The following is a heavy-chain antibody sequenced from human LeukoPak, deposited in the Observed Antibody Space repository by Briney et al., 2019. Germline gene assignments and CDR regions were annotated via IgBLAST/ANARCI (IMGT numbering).Heavy chain of an antibody. Sequence: SETLSLTCTVSGGSISSGSYYWSWIRQPAGKGLEWIGRIYTSGSTNYNPSLKSRVTMSVDTSKNQLSLKLSSVTAADTAVYYCASSLAVAGTSWFDPWGQGTLVTVSS. V-gene: IGHV4-61*02. CDR3: ASSLAVAGTSWFDP. CDR2: IYTSGST. CDR1: GGSISSGSYY. J-gene: IGHJ5*02. D-gene: IGHD6-19*01.